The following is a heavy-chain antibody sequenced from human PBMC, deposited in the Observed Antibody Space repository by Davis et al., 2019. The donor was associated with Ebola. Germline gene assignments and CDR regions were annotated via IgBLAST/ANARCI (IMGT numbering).Heavy chain of an antibody. CDR1: GDSVSSTG. Sequence: HPQTLSLTCAISGDSVSSTGWNWIRQSPSRGLEWLGRTYYTSKWFNHYAESVKSRITINPDTSKNQFSLQLNSVTPEDTAVYYCVRGWGRIGMGVWGQGTTVTVSS. D-gene: IGHD1-26*01. CDR3: VRGWGRIGMGV. V-gene: IGHV6-1*01. J-gene: IGHJ6*02. CDR2: TYYTSKWFN.